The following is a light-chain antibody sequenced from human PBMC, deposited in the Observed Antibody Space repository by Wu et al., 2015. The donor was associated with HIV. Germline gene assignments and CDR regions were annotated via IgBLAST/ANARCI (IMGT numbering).Light chain of an antibody. Sequence: EIVLTQSPGTLSLSPGERATLSCRASQSISSSYLAWYQQKPGQAPRLLIYGASSRATGIPDRFSGSGSGTDFTLTISRLEPEDFATYFCRQFSDNPLSITFGQGTRLDIK. J-gene: IGKJ5*01. V-gene: IGKV3-20*01. CDR3: RQFSDNPLSIT. CDR1: QSISSSY. CDR2: GAS.